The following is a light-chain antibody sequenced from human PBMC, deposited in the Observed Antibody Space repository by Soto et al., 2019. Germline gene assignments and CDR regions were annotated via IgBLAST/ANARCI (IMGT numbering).Light chain of an antibody. CDR3: QKYNSYPWT. V-gene: IGKV1-5*03. Sequence: DIQMTQSPSTLSASVGDRVTITCRASQSISSWLAWYQQKPGKAPKLLIYKASSSESGVPSRFSGSGSGTEFTLTISSLQPDDFATYYCQKYNSYPWTFGQGTKVEIK. J-gene: IGKJ1*01. CDR1: QSISSW. CDR2: KAS.